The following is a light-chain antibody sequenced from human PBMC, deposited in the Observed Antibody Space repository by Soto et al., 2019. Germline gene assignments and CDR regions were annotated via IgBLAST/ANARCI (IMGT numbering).Light chain of an antibody. CDR1: SSDVGGYNY. CDR2: EVT. J-gene: IGLJ2*01. Sequence: QSALTQPASVSGSPGQSITISCTGSSSDVGGYNYVSWYQEHPGKAPKLMIYEVTNRPSGVSNRFSGSKPGNTASLTISGLQAEDEADYYCSSYTSARTHVVFGGGTQLTVL. CDR3: SSYTSARTHVV. V-gene: IGLV2-14*03.